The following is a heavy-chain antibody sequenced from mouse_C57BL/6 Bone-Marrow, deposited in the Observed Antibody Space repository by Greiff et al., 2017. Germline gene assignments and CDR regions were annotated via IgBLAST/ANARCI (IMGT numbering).Heavy chain of an antibody. Sequence: QVQLKQPGAELVKPGASVKMSCQASGYTFTSYWITWVKQRPGQGLEWIGDIYPTSGRTNYNEKFKSKAILTVDTSSNTAYMQLSSLTSEDSAVFYCARSGPLGRSFDYWGQGTTLTVSS. CDR2: IYPTSGRT. CDR3: ARSGPLGRSFDY. CDR1: GYTFTSYW. D-gene: IGHD4-1*01. J-gene: IGHJ2*01. V-gene: IGHV1-55*01.